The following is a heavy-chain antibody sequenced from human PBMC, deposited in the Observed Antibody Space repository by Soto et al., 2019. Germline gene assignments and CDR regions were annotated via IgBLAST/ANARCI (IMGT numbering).Heavy chain of an antibody. V-gene: IGHV1-69*06. CDR3: SRGIQLWS. Sequence: QVQLVQSGAEVKKPGSSVKVSCKASGGTFSNYALTWVRQAPGQGLEWMGGIIPLSGTPNYAQKFQDRVTITADKSTTTVYMELSGLRSEDTAVYYCSRGIQLWSWGQGTLVTVSS. J-gene: IGHJ5*02. CDR2: IIPLSGTP. CDR1: GGTFSNYA. D-gene: IGHD5-18*01.